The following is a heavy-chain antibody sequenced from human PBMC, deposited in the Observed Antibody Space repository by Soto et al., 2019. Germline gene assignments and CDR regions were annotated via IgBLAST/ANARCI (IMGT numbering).Heavy chain of an antibody. CDR1: GFTFDDYA. Sequence: EVQLVESGGGLVQPGRSLRLSCAASGFTFDDYAMHWVRQAPGKGLEWVSGISWNSGSIGYADSVKGRFTISRDNAKNSLYLQMNSLRAEDTALYYCAKDIRGGRPVYFQHWGQGTLVTVSS. V-gene: IGHV3-9*01. CDR2: ISWNSGSI. D-gene: IGHD2-15*01. J-gene: IGHJ1*01. CDR3: AKDIRGGRPVYFQH.